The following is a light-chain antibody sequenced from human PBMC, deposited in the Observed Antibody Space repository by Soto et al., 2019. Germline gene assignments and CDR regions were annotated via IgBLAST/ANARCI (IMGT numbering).Light chain of an antibody. CDR2: SGS. CDR3: LQYGDWPRT. Sequence: EILMTQSPATLSISPGEAATLSCRASQGISSDLAWYQQKPGQSPRLLIYSGSTRATGIPARFSGSGFGTEFSLIISSLQSEDFALYFCLQYGDWPRTFGQGTRVEVK. CDR1: QGISSD. V-gene: IGKV3D-15*01. J-gene: IGKJ1*01.